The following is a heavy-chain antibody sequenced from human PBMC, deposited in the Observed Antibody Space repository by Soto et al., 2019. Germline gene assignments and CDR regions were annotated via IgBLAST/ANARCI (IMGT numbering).Heavy chain of an antibody. Sequence: GGSLRLSCAASGFTFSSYWMSWVRQAPGKGLEWVANIKQDGSEKYYVDSVKGRFTISRDNAKNSLYLQMNSLRAEGTAVYYCARGRLERGVGARVIYYYMDVWGKGTTVTVSS. V-gene: IGHV3-7*01. CDR2: IKQDGSEK. CDR1: GFTFSSYW. J-gene: IGHJ6*03. D-gene: IGHD1-1*01. CDR3: ARGRLERGVGARVIYYYMDV.